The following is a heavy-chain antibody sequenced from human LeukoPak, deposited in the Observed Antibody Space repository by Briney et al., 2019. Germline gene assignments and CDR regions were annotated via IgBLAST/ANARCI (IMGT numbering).Heavy chain of an antibody. CDR2: IYPSSGGT. J-gene: IGHJ2*01. CDR1: GHSFIIYY. CDR3: ARQSDLGQFDL. D-gene: IGHD7-27*01. Sequence: ASVKVSWKASGHSFIIYYMHWVRQAPGQGLEWMGWIYPSSGGTKYAQKFQGRVTMTRDTSISTAYMELSRLTSDDTAVYYCARQSDLGQFDLWGRGTLVTVSS. V-gene: IGHV1-2*02.